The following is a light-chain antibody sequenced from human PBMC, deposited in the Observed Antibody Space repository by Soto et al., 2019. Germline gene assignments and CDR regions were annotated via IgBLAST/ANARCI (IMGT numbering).Light chain of an antibody. Sequence: EVVLSQSPGTLSLSTGERATLSCRASQSVSSNLAWYQQKLGQAPRVLIYGASTRATGIPARFTGSGSGTEFILTITSLQSEDSAVYYCQQFSSYPLTFGGGTKVAI. CDR3: QQFSSYPLT. V-gene: IGKV3-15*01. CDR1: QSVSSN. CDR2: GAS. J-gene: IGKJ4*01.